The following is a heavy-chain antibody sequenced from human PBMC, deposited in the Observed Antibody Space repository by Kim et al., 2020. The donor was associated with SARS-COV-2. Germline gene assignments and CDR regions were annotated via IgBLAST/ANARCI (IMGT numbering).Heavy chain of an antibody. D-gene: IGHD7-27*01. Sequence: YADSVKGRFTISRDSAKNSLYLQMNSLRAEDTAVYYCARNWGYYYYYGMDVGGQGTTVTVSS. J-gene: IGHJ6*02. V-gene: IGHV3-21*01. CDR3: ARNWGYYYYYGMDV.